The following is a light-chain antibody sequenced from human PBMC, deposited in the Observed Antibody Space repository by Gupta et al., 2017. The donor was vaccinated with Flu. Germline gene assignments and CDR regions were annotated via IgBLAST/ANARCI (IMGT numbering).Light chain of an antibody. Sequence: DIQMTQSPSTLSASVGDRVTITCRASQSISDWLAWFQQKPGKAPKLLIYKASNLESGVLSRFSGSGSGTGFTLTINSLQPDDFATYYCQQYSSFPWTFGQGTKVEIK. CDR2: KAS. J-gene: IGKJ1*01. CDR1: QSISDW. V-gene: IGKV1-5*03. CDR3: QQYSSFPWT.